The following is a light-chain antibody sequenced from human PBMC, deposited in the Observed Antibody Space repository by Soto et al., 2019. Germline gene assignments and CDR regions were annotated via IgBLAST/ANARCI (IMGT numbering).Light chain of an antibody. CDR1: SSDVGGYNY. Sequence: QSVLTQPASVSGSPGQSITISCTGTSSDVGGYNYVSWYQQYPCKAPKLMIYGVTNRPSGVSNRFSGSKTGNTASLIISGLQAEDEAYYYCCSHAGGDTYVFGTGTKVTVL. V-gene: IGLV2-14*01. CDR3: CSHAGGDTYV. J-gene: IGLJ1*01. CDR2: GVT.